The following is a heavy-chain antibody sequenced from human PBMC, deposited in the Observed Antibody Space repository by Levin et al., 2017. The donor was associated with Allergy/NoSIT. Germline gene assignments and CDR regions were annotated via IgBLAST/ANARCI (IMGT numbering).Heavy chain of an antibody. Sequence: SVKVSCKASGGTFSSYAISWVRQAPGQGLEWMGGIIPIFGTANYAQKFQGRVTITADESTSTAYMELSSLRSEDTAVYYCARLRISDAASLYYYYGMDVWGQGTTVTVSS. CDR3: ARLRISDAASLYYYYGMDV. CDR1: GGTFSSYA. J-gene: IGHJ6*02. V-gene: IGHV1-69*13. D-gene: IGHD3-10*01. CDR2: IIPIFGTA.